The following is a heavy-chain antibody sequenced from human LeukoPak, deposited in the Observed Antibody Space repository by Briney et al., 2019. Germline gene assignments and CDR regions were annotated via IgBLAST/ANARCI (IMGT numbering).Heavy chain of an antibody. J-gene: IGHJ6*03. D-gene: IGHD2-21*02. V-gene: IGHV3-21*01. Sequence: GGSLRLSCAASGFTFSSYTMNWVRQAPGKGLEWVSSITSSSSYIYYADSVKGRFTISRDNAKNSLYLQMNSLRAEDTAVYYCARVVTPYYYYMDVWGKGTTVTVSS. CDR2: ITSSSSYI. CDR3: ARVVTPYYYYMDV. CDR1: GFTFSSYT.